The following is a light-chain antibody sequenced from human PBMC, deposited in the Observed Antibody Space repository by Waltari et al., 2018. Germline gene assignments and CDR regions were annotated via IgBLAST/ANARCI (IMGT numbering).Light chain of an antibody. V-gene: IGKV1-39*01. CDR3: XQYYNTQWT. Sequence: DIQMTQSPSSLSASVGDGVTITCRASQSISIYLNWYQQKPGKAPKLLIYAASTLHSGVPSRFSGSGSGTEFTLTISSLQPEDVAVYYXXQYYNTQWTFGQGTKVEAK. J-gene: IGKJ1*01. CDR2: AAS. CDR1: QSISIY.